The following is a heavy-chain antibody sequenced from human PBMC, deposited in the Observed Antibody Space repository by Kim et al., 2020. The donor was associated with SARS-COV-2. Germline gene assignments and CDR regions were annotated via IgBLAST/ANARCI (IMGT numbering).Heavy chain of an antibody. J-gene: IGHJ4*02. V-gene: IGHV4-39*01. Sequence: KSRVTISVDTSKNQFSLKLSSVTAADTAVYYCAIVVVVAATHNLYYFDYWGQGTLVTVSS. CDR3: AIVVVVAATHNLYYFDY. D-gene: IGHD2-15*01.